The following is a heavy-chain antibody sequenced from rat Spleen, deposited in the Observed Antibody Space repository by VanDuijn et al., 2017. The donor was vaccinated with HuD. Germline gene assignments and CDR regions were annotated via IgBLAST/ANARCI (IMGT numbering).Heavy chain of an antibody. V-gene: IGHV2-45*01. CDR2: MWSGGST. J-gene: IGHJ2*01. D-gene: IGHD1-12*03. CDR1: GFSLTSYN. Sequence: QVQLMESGPGLVQPSETLSLTCTVSGFSLTSYNVHWVRQPPGKGLEWMGVMWSGGSTDYNLALKSRLSISRDTSKNQVFLKMNSLQSEDTTTYYCARDLDGYFDYWGQGVMVTVSS. CDR3: ARDLDGYFDY.